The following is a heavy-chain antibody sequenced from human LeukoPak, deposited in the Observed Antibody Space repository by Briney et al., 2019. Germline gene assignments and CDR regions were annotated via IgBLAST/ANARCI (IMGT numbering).Heavy chain of an antibody. CDR3: ARGMPPLYCTNGVCYKRWFDP. CDR2: INHSGST. J-gene: IGHJ5*02. D-gene: IGHD2-8*01. Sequence: SETLSLTCAVYGGPFSGYYWSWIRQPPGKGLEWIGEINHSGSTNYNPSLKSRVTISVDTSKNQFSLKLSSVTAADTAVYYCARGMPPLYCTNGVCYKRWFDPWGQGTLVTVSS. V-gene: IGHV4-34*01. CDR1: GGPFSGYY.